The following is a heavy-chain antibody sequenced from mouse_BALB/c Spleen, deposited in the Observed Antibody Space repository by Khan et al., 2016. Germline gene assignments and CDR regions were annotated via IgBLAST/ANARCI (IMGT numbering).Heavy chain of an antibody. V-gene: IGHV5-6-3*01. CDR2: INSNGGST. Sequence: EVELVEPGGGLVQPGGSLKLSCAASGFTFSSYGMSWVRQTPDKRLELVATINSNGGSTYYPDSVKGRFTISRDNAKNTLYLQMSSLKSEDTAMYYCTKLDFLRRRRNSYFFDYWGQVTTLTVSS. CDR3: TKLDFLRRRRNSYFFDY. CDR1: GFTFSSYG. J-gene: IGHJ2*01. D-gene: IGHD2-12*01.